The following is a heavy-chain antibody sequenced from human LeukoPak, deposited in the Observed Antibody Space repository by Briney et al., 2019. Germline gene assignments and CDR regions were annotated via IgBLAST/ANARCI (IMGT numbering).Heavy chain of an antibody. J-gene: IGHJ4*02. Sequence: PSETLSLTCTVSGVSISSGGYYWSWIRQHPGKGLEWIGYIYYSGSTYYNPSLKSRVTISVDTSKNQFSLKLSSVTAADTAVYYCARGLRRIKIVNYWGQGTLVTVSS. V-gene: IGHV4-31*03. CDR3: ARGLRRIKIVNY. CDR2: IYYSGST. CDR1: GVSISSGGYY. D-gene: IGHD3-22*01.